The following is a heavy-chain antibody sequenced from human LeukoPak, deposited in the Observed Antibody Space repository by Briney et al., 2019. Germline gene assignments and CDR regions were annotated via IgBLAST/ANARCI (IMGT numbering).Heavy chain of an antibody. D-gene: IGHD2-8*02. J-gene: IGHJ5*02. CDR1: GFTFSSYA. CDR3: AKLCLGPGGVWCGFDP. V-gene: IGHV3-30*04. CDR2: ISYDGSNK. Sequence: QPGRSLRLSCAASGFTFSSYAMHWVRQAPGKGLEWVAVISYDGSNKYYADSVKGRFTISRDNSKNTLYLQMNSLRAEDTAVYYCAKLCLGPGGVWCGFDPWGQGTLVTVSS.